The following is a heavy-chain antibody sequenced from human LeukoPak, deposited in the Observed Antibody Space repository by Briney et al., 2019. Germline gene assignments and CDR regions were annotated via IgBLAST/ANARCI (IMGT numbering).Heavy chain of an antibody. D-gene: IGHD3-10*01. CDR3: ARADMVRGVPFDY. CDR2: INPNSGGT. Sequence: GSSVKVSCKASGYTFTGYYIHWVRRAPGQGLEWMGWINPNSGGTNYAQKFQGWVTMTRDTSISTAYMELSRLRSDDTAVYYCARADMVRGVPFDYWGQGTLVTVSS. V-gene: IGHV1-2*04. CDR1: GYTFTGYY. J-gene: IGHJ4*02.